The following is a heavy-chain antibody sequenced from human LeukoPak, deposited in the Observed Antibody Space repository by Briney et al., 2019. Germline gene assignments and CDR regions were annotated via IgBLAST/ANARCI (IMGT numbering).Heavy chain of an antibody. D-gene: IGHD3-22*01. CDR2: ISSSSSTI. CDR1: GFTFSTYS. J-gene: IGHJ4*02. V-gene: IGHV3-48*01. CDR3: ARGSTYYDSSGQVPFDY. Sequence: GGSLRLSCAAYGFTFSTYSMNWVRQAPGKGLEWVSYISSSSSTIYYADSVKGRFTISTDNAKNSLYLQMNSLRAEDTAVYYCARGSTYYDSSGQVPFDYWGQGTLVTVSS.